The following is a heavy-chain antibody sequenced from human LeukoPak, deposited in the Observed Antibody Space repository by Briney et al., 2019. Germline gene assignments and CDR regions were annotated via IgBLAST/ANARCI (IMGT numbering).Heavy chain of an antibody. J-gene: IGHJ4*02. CDR3: AKSCSSTSCPIDY. D-gene: IGHD2-2*01. Sequence: PGGSLRLSCAASGFTFDDYAMHWVRQAPGKGLEWVSGISWNSGSIGYADSVKGRFTISRDNAKNSLYLQMNSLRAEDTALYYCAKSCSSTSCPIDYWGQGTLVTVSS. V-gene: IGHV3-9*01. CDR1: GFTFDDYA. CDR2: ISWNSGSI.